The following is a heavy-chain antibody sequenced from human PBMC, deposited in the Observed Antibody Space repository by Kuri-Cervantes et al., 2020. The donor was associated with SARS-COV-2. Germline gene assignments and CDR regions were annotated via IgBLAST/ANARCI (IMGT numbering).Heavy chain of an antibody. CDR2: IKSKTDGGTT. CDR3: TTGLLGYYFDY. Sequence: GGSLRLSCAASGFTFSSYNMNWVRQAPGKGLEWVGRIKSKTDGGTTDYAAPVKGRFTISRDDSKNTLYLQMNSLKTEDTAVYYCTTGLLGYYFDYWGQGTLVTVSS. CDR1: GFTFSSYN. V-gene: IGHV3-15*01. D-gene: IGHD3-16*01. J-gene: IGHJ4*02.